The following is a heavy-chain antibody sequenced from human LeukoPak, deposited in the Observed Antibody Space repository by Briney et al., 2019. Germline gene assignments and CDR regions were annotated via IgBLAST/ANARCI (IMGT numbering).Heavy chain of an antibody. Sequence: SETLSLTCTVSGGSISSYYWSWIRQPPGKGLEWIGYIYYSGSTNYNPSLKSRVTISVDTSKNQFSLKLSSVTAADTAVYYCARDRKRNDYYYYMDVWGKGTTVTVSS. CDR2: IYYSGST. J-gene: IGHJ6*03. V-gene: IGHV4-59*01. CDR1: GGSISSYY. D-gene: IGHD1-14*01. CDR3: ARDRKRNDYYYYMDV.